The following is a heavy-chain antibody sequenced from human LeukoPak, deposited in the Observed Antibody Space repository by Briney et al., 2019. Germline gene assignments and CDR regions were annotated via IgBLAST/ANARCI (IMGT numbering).Heavy chain of an antibody. CDR1: GFTFSNYG. J-gene: IGHJ4*02. CDR3: ARAMRSGYDY. CDR2: ISSSSDSI. Sequence: PGGSLRLSCAASGFTFSNYGMNWVRQAPGKRPEWVSYISSSSDSIYYADSVKGRFTISRDNAENSLYLQMNSLRDEDTAVYYCARAMRSGYDYWGQGTLVTVSS. D-gene: IGHD5-12*01. V-gene: IGHV3-48*02.